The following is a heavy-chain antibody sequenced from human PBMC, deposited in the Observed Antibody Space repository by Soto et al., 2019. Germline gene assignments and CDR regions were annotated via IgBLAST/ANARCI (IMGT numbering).Heavy chain of an antibody. V-gene: IGHV3-30*18. CDR3: AKDQASGQGSFDS. J-gene: IGHJ4*02. CDR1: GFTFNIYG. Sequence: LRLSCAASGFTFNIYGMHWVRQAPDKGPEWVALISYDGSNQYYADSVKGRFTISRDNSKNTLFLQMNSLRADDTAVYYCAKDQASGQGSFDSWGQGTLVTVSS. CDR2: ISYDGSNQ.